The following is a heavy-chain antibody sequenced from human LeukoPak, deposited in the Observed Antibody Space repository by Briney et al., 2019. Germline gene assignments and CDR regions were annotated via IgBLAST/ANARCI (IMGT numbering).Heavy chain of an antibody. CDR2: IRYDGSKK. CDR1: AFTFRSYG. V-gene: IGHV3-30*02. D-gene: IGHD4-17*01. J-gene: IGHJ6*03. Sequence: GGSLRLSCAASAFTFRSYGMHWVRQAPGKGLEWVTFIRYDGSKKYYADSVKGRFTISRDNSKSSLCLQMNSLRAEDTALYYCAKDAGPGNGDYGYYYYYMDVWGKGTTVTITS. CDR3: AKDAGPGNGDYGYYYYYMDV.